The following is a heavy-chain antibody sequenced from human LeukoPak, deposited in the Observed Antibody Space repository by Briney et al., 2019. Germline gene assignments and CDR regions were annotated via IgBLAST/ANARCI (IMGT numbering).Heavy chain of an antibody. Sequence: GASVKVSCKASGYTFTGYYMHWVRQAPGQGLEWMGWINPNSGGTNYAQKFQGRVTMTRDTSISTAYMELSRLRSDDTAVYYCARERELDSSGFLVYWGQGTLVTVSS. V-gene: IGHV1-2*02. CDR3: ARERELDSSGFLVY. J-gene: IGHJ4*02. D-gene: IGHD6-19*01. CDR1: GYTFTGYY. CDR2: INPNSGGT.